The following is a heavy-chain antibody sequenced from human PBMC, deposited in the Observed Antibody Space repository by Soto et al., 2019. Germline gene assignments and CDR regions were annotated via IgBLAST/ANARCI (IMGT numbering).Heavy chain of an antibody. D-gene: IGHD5-12*01. Sequence: SETLSLTCTVSGGSISSSSYYWGWIRQPPGKGLEWIGSIYYSGSTYYNPSLKSRVTISVDTSKNQFSLKLSSVTAADTAVYYCGSLIVATMGIDYWGQGTLVTVSS. V-gene: IGHV4-39*01. CDR1: GGSISSSSYY. CDR3: GSLIVATMGIDY. CDR2: IYYSGST. J-gene: IGHJ4*02.